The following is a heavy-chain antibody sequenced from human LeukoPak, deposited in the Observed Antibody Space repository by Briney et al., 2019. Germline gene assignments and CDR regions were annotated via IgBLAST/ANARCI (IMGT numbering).Heavy chain of an antibody. D-gene: IGHD2-21*01. J-gene: IGHJ5*02. CDR1: GFTFSSYA. V-gene: IGHV3-23*01. CDR2: ISGSGGST. Sequence: GGSLRLSCAASGFTFSSYATSWVRQAPGKGLEWVSAISGSGGSTYYADSVKGRFTISRDNSKNTLYLQMNSLRAEDTAVYYCAKVKVRGRYNWFDPWGQGTLVTVSS. CDR3: AKVKVRGRYNWFDP.